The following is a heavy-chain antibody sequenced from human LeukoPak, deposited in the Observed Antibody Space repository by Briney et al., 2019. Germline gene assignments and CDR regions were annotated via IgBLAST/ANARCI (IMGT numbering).Heavy chain of an antibody. CDR3: AKAHYDYVWGSHDHSP. V-gene: IGHV3-30*02. Sequence: GGSLRLSCAASGFTFSSYGMHWVRQAPGKGLEWVAFIRYDGSNKYYADSVKGRFTISRDNSKNTLYLQMNSLRAEDTAVYYCAKAHYDYVWGSHDHSPWGQGTLVTVSS. CDR1: GFTFSSYG. D-gene: IGHD3-16*01. J-gene: IGHJ4*02. CDR2: IRYDGSNK.